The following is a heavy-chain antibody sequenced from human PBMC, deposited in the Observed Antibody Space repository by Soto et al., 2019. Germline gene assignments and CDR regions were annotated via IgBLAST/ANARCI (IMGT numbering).Heavy chain of an antibody. Sequence: GESLKISCKGSGYSFTSYWISWVRQMPGKGLEWMGRIDPSDSYTNYSPSFQGHVTISADKSISTAYLQWSSLKASDTAMYYCAGITMVRGVIPVYYYGMDVWGQGTTVTVSS. CDR1: GYSFTSYW. CDR3: AGITMVRGVIPVYYYGMDV. J-gene: IGHJ6*02. V-gene: IGHV5-10-1*01. CDR2: IDPSDSYT. D-gene: IGHD3-10*01.